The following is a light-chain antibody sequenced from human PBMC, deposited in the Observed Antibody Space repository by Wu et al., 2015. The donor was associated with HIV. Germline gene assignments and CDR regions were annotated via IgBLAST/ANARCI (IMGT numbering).Light chain of an antibody. CDR1: QNVLSDY. CDR3: QQYFDSPVT. V-gene: IGKV3-20*01. J-gene: IGKJ2*01. Sequence: EIVLTQSPDTLSLSPGGRATLSCRASQNVLSDYFAWYQQKPGQAPRLLIYGASNRATGIPQRFSGSGSGTYFTLTINRLEPEDFAVYYCQQYFDSPVTFGQGT. CDR2: GAS.